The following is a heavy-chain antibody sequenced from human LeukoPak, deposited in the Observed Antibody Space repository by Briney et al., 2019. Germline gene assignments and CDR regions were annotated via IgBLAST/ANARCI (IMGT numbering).Heavy chain of an antibody. CDR2: IIPIFGTA. CDR1: GGTFSSYA. CDR3: ARAASGVQLWQDFDY. D-gene: IGHD5-18*01. V-gene: IGHV1-69*06. J-gene: IGHJ4*02. Sequence: ASVKVSCKASGGTFSSYAISWVRQAPGQGLEWMGGIIPIFGTANYAQKFQGRVTITADKSTSTAYMELSSLRSEDTAVYYCARAASGVQLWQDFDYWGQGTLVTVSS.